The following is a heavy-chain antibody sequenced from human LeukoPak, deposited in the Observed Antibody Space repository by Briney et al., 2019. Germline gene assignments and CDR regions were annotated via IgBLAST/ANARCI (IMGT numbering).Heavy chain of an antibody. CDR1: GSTFSIYS. Sequence: GGSLRLSCAASGSTFSIYSMNWVRQAPGKGLEWVSSISSGGSYIYYADSVKGRFTVSRDNAKNSLYLQMNSLRAEDTAVYYCARDPDGSEAYFDYWGQGTLVTVSS. J-gene: IGHJ4*02. V-gene: IGHV3-21*01. CDR2: ISSGGSYI. D-gene: IGHD5-24*01. CDR3: ARDPDGSEAYFDY.